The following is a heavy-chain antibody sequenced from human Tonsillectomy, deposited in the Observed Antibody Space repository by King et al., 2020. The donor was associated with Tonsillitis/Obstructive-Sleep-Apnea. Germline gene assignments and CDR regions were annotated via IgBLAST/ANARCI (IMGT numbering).Heavy chain of an antibody. Sequence: VQLVESGGGLVQPGGSLRLSCAASGFTFSSYAMSWVRQAPGKGLEWVSAISGSGGSTYYADSVKGRFTISRENSKNTLYLKMNSLRAEDTAVYYCAKEWCGGDCYIRAFDYWGQGTLVTVSS. CDR3: AKEWCGGDCYIRAFDY. D-gene: IGHD2-21*02. CDR1: GFTFSSYA. J-gene: IGHJ4*02. V-gene: IGHV3-23*04. CDR2: ISGSGGST.